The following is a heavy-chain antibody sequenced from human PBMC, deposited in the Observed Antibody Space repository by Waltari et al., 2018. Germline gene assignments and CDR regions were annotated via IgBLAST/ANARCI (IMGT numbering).Heavy chain of an antibody. CDR2: INHSGST. J-gene: IGHJ4*02. Sequence: QVQLQQWGAGLLKPSETLSLTCAVNGGSFSGYDWSWIRQPPGKGLEWIGEINHSGSTNYNPSLKSRVTISVDTSKNQFSLKLSSVTAADTAVYYCARGWSYSLAWWIAVAGSPFDYWGQGTLVTVSS. D-gene: IGHD6-19*01. CDR1: GGSFSGYD. V-gene: IGHV4-34*01. CDR3: ARGWSYSLAWWIAVAGSPFDY.